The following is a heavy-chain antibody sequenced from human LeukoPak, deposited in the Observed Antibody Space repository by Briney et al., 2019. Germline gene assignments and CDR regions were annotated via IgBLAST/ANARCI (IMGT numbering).Heavy chain of an antibody. J-gene: IGHJ4*02. D-gene: IGHD2-2*01. CDR1: GITFSSFW. CDR3: ARDVTALDS. CDR2: INQGGSEK. Sequence: PGGSLRLSCVASGITFSSFWMSWVRRAPEKGLEWVANINQGGSEKYYVDSVRGRFTISRDNAKNSLYLQMNSLRADDTAVYYCARDVTALDSWGQGTLVTVSS. V-gene: IGHV3-7*01.